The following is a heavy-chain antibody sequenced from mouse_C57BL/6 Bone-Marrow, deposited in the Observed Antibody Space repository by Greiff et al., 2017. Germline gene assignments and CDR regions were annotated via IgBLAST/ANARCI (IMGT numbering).Heavy chain of an antibody. V-gene: IGHV2-6*01. CDR2: IWGVGST. Sequence: QVQLQQSGPGLVAPSQSLSISCTVSGFSLTSYGVDWVRQSPGKGLEWLGVIWGVGSTNYNSALNSRLSISKDNSKSQVFLKMSSLQTDDTAMYYCASPRYGRGFAYWGQGTLVTVSA. CDR1: GFSLTSYG. CDR3: ASPRYGRGFAY. J-gene: IGHJ3*01. D-gene: IGHD1-1*01.